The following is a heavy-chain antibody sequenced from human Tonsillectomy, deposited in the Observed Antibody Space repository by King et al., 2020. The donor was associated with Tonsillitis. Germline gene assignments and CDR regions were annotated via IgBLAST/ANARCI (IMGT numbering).Heavy chain of an antibody. CDR1: GSPLTNAW. V-gene: IGHV3-15*01. J-gene: IGHJ4*02. CDR3: IAGVW. D-gene: IGHD2-21*01. Sequence: DVQLVESGGGLLRLGGPFKSPCAALGSPLTNAWMSWVRQAPGKGLEWFGFFKTKIDGGTTDYPAPVKGRFTISRDESKTTLYLEMNSLKTDDTAVYYCIAGVWWGQGTLVTVSS. CDR2: FKTKIDGGTT.